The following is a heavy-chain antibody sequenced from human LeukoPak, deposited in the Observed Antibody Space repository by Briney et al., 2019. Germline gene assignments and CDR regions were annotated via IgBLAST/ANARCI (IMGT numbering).Heavy chain of an antibody. Sequence: PSQTLSLTCTVSGGSISSGDYYWSWIRQPPGKGLEWIGYIYYSGSTYYNPSLKSRVTISVDTSKNQFSLKLSSVTAADTAVYYCASTNYYDSSPYYFDYWGQGTLVTVSS. CDR3: ASTNYYDSSPYYFDY. D-gene: IGHD3-22*01. J-gene: IGHJ4*02. V-gene: IGHV4-30-4*01. CDR1: GGSISSGDYY. CDR2: IYYSGST.